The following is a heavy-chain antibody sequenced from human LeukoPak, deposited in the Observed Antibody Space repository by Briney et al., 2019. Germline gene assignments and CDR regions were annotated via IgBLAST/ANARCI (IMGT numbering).Heavy chain of an antibody. Sequence: GGSLRLSCAASGFTFSSYEMNWVRQAPGKGLEWVSDISSSGSTIDYADSVKGRFTISRDNAKNSLYLQMNSLRAEDTAVYYCARDRPTLTGYYPFDYWGQGTLVTVSS. CDR3: ARDRPTLTGYYPFDY. CDR2: ISSSGSTI. CDR1: GFTFSSYE. V-gene: IGHV3-48*03. D-gene: IGHD3-9*01. J-gene: IGHJ4*02.